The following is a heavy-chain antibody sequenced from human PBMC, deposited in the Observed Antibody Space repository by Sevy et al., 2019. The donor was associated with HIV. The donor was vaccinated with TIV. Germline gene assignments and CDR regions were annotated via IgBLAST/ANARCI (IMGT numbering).Heavy chain of an antibody. CDR3: ARDPPETGPKYSYFMDV. D-gene: IGHD3-9*01. J-gene: IGHJ6*03. CDR1: GFTLSSHE. CDR2: ISSGSSTK. V-gene: IGHV3-48*03. Sequence: GGYLRLSCEASGFTLSSHEMNWVRQVPGKGLEWVSYISSGSSTKFYTDSVKGRFTISRDNAKNSLYLHMDSLRVEDTAVYYCARDPPETGPKYSYFMDVWGKGTTVTVSS.